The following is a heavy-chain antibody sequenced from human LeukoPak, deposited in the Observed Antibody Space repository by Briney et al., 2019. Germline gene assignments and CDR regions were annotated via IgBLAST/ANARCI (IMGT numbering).Heavy chain of an antibody. V-gene: IGHV4-38-2*01. CDR3: ARQADVPSSIGYFDL. Sequence: TSETLSLTCAVSDYSIINAYYWVWIRHPPGKGLQWIVIISHGGSTHYNASLKSRVTISLEASKNQFSLRLSSVTAADTAVYYCARQADVPSSIGYFDLWGQGAPVTVSS. D-gene: IGHD2/OR15-2a*01. CDR2: ISHGGST. CDR1: DYSIINAYY. J-gene: IGHJ4*02.